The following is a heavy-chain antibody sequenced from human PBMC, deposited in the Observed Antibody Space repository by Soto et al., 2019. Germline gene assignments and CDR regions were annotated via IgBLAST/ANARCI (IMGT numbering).Heavy chain of an antibody. V-gene: IGHV3-21*01. Sequence: PGGSLRLSCAGSGFTFSRYSMNWVRQAPGKGLEWVASIGTRGDIYYAESVKGRLTISRDNAKNSLSLEKDSLRVEDTGVYYCAREETAWPLAYGLDVWGQGTTVTVSS. J-gene: IGHJ6*02. CDR1: GFTFSRYS. D-gene: IGHD2-21*02. CDR3: AREETAWPLAYGLDV. CDR2: IGTRGDI.